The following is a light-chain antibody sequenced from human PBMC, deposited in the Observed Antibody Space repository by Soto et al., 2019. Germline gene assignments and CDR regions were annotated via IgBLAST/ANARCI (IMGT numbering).Light chain of an antibody. V-gene: IGLV2-8*01. CDR1: SGDVGGYNY. CDR2: EVS. CDR3: SSYAGSNNYV. J-gene: IGLJ1*01. Sequence: SAETQPPTESGSPGQPVNISCTATSGDVGGYNYVSWYQQHPGKAPKLMIYEVSKRPSGVPDRFSGSKSGNTASLTVSGLQAEDEADYYCSSYAGSNNYVFGTGTKVTVL.